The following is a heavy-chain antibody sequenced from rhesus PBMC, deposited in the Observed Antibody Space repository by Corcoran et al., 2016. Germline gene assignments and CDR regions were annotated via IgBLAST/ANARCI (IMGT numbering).Heavy chain of an antibody. CDR3: ARYTEYGYYLWDY. CDR2: IYGSGGST. Sequence: QVQLQESGPAVVKPSETLSLTCAVSGGSISSSNWWSWIRQSPGKGLEWIGGIYGSGGSTEYNPSLKSRVTISKDTSKNQFSLKLSSVTAADTAVYYCARYTEYGYYLWDYWGQGVLVTVSS. V-gene: IGHV4-93*01. D-gene: IGHD3-9*01. J-gene: IGHJ4*01. CDR1: GGSISSSNW.